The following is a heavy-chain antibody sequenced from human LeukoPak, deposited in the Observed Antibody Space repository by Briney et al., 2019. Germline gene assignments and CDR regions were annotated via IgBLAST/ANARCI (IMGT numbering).Heavy chain of an antibody. CDR1: GASISSYY. Sequence: SETLPLTCSVSGASISSYYWTWIRQPAGKGPEWIGRIHTSGNTNYNPSLKSRVNMSADTSKNQFSLKLNSVTAADTAVYHCARVTDPRYNWFDPWGQGTLVTVSS. V-gene: IGHV4-4*07. D-gene: IGHD2-21*02. CDR3: ARVTDPRYNWFDP. J-gene: IGHJ5*02. CDR2: IHTSGNT.